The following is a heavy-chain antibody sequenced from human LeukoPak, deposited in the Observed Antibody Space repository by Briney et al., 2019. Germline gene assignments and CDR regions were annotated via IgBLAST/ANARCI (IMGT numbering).Heavy chain of an antibody. J-gene: IGHJ4*02. D-gene: IGHD6-13*01. CDR1: GGSISSGGYS. CDR3: ARQGSAAVPFDY. CDR2: IYDSGSS. Sequence: PSETLSLTCAVSGGSISSGGYSWSWIRQPPAKGLEWIGYIYDSGSSYYNPSLKSRVTISVDRSKNQFSLKLSSVTAADTAVYYCARQGSAAVPFDYWGQGTLVTVSS. V-gene: IGHV4-30-2*01.